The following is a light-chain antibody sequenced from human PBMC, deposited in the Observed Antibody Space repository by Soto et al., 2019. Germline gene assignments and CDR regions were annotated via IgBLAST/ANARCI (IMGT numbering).Light chain of an antibody. CDR3: QQYGSSSWT. Sequence: EIVLMQSPGTLSLSPGERATLSCRASQSVDSNYLAWYQQKPGQAPRILIFAASSRATGIPDRFSGSGSGTDFTLTISRLEPADFAVYYCQQYGSSSWTFGQGTKVEIK. J-gene: IGKJ1*01. CDR1: QSVDSNY. CDR2: AAS. V-gene: IGKV3-20*01.